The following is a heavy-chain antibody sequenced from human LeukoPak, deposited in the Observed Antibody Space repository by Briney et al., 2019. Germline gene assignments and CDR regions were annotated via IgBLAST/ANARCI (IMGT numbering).Heavy chain of an antibody. Sequence: PGGSLRLSCAASGFTFSSYGMHWVRQAPGKGLEWVAVIWYDGSNKYYADSVKGRFTISRDDSKNTLYLQMNSLRPDDTAVYYCAKDSFYSNCDYWGQGTLVTVSS. V-gene: IGHV3-30*02. CDR2: IWYDGSNK. CDR1: GFTFSSYG. D-gene: IGHD4-11*01. J-gene: IGHJ4*02. CDR3: AKDSFYSNCDY.